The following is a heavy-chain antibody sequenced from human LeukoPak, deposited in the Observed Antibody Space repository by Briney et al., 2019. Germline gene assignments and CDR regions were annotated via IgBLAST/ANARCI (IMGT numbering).Heavy chain of an antibody. CDR1: GFTFSSYA. CDR2: IDSSSSTI. Sequence: GGSLRLSCAASGFTFSSYAMTWVRQAPGKGLEWVSYIDSSSSTIYYADSVKGRFTISRDNAKNSLYMQMDSLRDEDTAVYYCARTAIIIRGVIAYYFDYWGQGTLVTVSS. J-gene: IGHJ4*02. V-gene: IGHV3-48*02. CDR3: ARTAIIIRGVIAYYFDY. D-gene: IGHD3-10*01.